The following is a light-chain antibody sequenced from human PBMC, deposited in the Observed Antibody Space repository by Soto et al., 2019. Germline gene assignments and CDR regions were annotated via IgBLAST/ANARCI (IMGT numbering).Light chain of an antibody. CDR1: QSISSY. V-gene: IGKV1-39*01. J-gene: IGKJ4*01. Sequence: DIQMTPSPSSLSASVGDRVTITCRASQSISSYLNWYQQKPGKAPKVLIYAASSLQSGVPSRFSGIGSGTDFTLSISSLQPEDFATYYCQQSYSGPLTFGGGTKVDIK. CDR2: AAS. CDR3: QQSYSGPLT.